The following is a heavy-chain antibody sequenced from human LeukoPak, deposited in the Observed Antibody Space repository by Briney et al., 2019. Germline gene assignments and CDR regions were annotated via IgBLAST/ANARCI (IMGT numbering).Heavy chain of an antibody. CDR1: GFTFSRYE. V-gene: IGHV3-48*03. Sequence: GGSLRLSCAASGFTFSRYEMNWVRQAPGKGLEWLSYISSSGSTMYYADSVKGRITISRDNAKNSLYLQMNSLRAEDTAVYYCARGTSGWGFDLWGQGTLVTVSS. CDR2: ISSSGSTM. J-gene: IGHJ5*02. D-gene: IGHD6-19*01. CDR3: ARGTSGWGFDL.